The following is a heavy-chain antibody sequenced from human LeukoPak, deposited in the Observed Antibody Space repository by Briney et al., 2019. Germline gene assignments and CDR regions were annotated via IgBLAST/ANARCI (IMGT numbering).Heavy chain of an antibody. V-gene: IGHV5-51*01. CDR1: GYSFTSYW. J-gene: IGHJ5*02. CDR3: ARGYCSSTSCYTGDWFDP. CDR2: IYPGDSDT. Sequence: GESLKIPCKGSGYSFTSYWIGWVRQMPGKGLEWMGIIYPGDSDTRYSPSFQGQVTISADKSISTAYLQWSSLKASDTAMYYCARGYCSSTSCYTGDWFDPWGQGTLVTVSS. D-gene: IGHD2-2*02.